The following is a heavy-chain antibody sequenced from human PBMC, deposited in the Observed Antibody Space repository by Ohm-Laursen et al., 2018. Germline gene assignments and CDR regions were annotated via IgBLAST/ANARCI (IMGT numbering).Heavy chain of an antibody. D-gene: IGHD6-13*01. CDR2: ITTSGDT. V-gene: IGHV3-13*01. CDR1: GFTFSKYD. J-gene: IGHJ1*01. Sequence: SLRLSCAASGFTFSKYDMHWVRQATGKGLEWVSSITTSGDTFHPGSVKGRFTISRDNAKNTLYLQMNSLRAEDTALYYCVKEIGISALGLFHHWGQGTLVIVS. CDR3: VKEIGISALGLFHH.